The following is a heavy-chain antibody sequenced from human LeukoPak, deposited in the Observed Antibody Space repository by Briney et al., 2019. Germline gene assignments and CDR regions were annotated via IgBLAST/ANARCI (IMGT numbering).Heavy chain of an antibody. Sequence: GGSLRLSCAASGFTFSSYSMNWVRQAPGKGLEWVSYISSSSSTIYYADSVKGRFTISRDNAKNSLYLQMNSLRDEDTAVYYCARGSLLWFGELPFDPWGQGTLVTVSS. V-gene: IGHV3-48*02. J-gene: IGHJ5*02. CDR3: ARGSLLWFGELPFDP. CDR2: ISSSSSTI. D-gene: IGHD3-10*01. CDR1: GFTFSSYS.